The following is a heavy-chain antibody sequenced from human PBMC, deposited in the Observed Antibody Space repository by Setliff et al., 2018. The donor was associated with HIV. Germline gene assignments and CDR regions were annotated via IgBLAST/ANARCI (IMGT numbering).Heavy chain of an antibody. D-gene: IGHD3-22*01. Sequence: PGGSLRLSCAASGFTFSSYSMNWVRQAPGKGLEWVSYISSNSYNRYYADYVKGRFTISRDNAENSLFLQMNSLRAEDTAVYYCARVQYFNSGGYWATIRHYYYMDVWGKGTAVTVSS. J-gene: IGHJ6*03. CDR2: ISSNSYNR. V-gene: IGHV3-48*01. CDR3: ARVQYFNSGGYWATIRHYYYMDV. CDR1: GFTFSSYS.